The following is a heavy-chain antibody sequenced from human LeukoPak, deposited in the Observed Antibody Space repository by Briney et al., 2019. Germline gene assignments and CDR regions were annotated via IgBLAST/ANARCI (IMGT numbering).Heavy chain of an antibody. D-gene: IGHD1-20*01. V-gene: IGHV3-21*04. Sequence: GGSLRLSCAASGFTFSSYSMNWVRQAPGKGLEWVSSISSSSSYIYYADSVKGRFTISRDNAKNSLYLQMNSLRSEDTAVYYCAADIPRYNWNDPTNDNYYYYYYMDVWGKGTTVTVSS. CDR3: AADIPRYNWNDPTNDNYYYYYYMDV. J-gene: IGHJ6*03. CDR1: GFTFSSYS. CDR2: ISSSSSYI.